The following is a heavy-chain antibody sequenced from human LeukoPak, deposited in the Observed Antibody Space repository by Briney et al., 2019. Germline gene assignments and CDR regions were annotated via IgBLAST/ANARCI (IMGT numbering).Heavy chain of an antibody. V-gene: IGHV3-30*04. CDR1: GFTFSSYA. Sequence: PGGSLRLSCAASGFTFSSYAMHWVRQAPGKGLEWVAVISYDGGNKYYADSVKGRFTISRDNSKNTLYLQTNSLRAEDTAVYYCAKEDQGDIVVVPAAMSGYFDYWGQGTLVTVSS. CDR2: ISYDGGNK. CDR3: AKEDQGDIVVVPAAMSGYFDY. D-gene: IGHD2-2*01. J-gene: IGHJ4*02.